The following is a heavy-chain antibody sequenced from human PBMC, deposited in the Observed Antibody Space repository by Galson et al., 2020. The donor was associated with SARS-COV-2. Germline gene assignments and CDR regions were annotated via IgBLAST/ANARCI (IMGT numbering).Heavy chain of an antibody. CDR2: IKQDGSEK. J-gene: IGHJ6*01. Sequence: GGSLRLSCAASGFTFSSYWMSWVRQAPGKGLEWVANIKQDGSEKYYVDSVKGRFTISRDNAKNSLYLQMNSLRAEDTAVYYCARDSFYDILTGKYYYYGRDVWGQGTTVTVSS. CDR1: GFTFSSYW. V-gene: IGHV3-7*03. D-gene: IGHD3-9*01. CDR3: ARDSFYDILTGKYYYYGRDV.